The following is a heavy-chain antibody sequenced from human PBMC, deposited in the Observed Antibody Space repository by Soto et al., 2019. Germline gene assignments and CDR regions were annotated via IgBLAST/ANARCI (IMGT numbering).Heavy chain of an antibody. D-gene: IGHD5-18*01. V-gene: IGHV1-18*01. Sequence: QVQLVQSGAEVKKPGASVKVSCKASGYSFSRYDINWVRQAPGQGLEWMGWISASKGNTKYAQKLQGRVTMTTDTPTSTAYMELRSLRSDDTAVYYCARDSGYSYGFDYWGQGTLVTVSS. CDR3: ARDSGYSYGFDY. CDR1: GYSFSRYD. J-gene: IGHJ4*02. CDR2: ISASKGNT.